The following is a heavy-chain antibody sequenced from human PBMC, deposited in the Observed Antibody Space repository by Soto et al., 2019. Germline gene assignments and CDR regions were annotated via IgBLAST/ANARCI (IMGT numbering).Heavy chain of an antibody. CDR1: GGSISSYY. Sequence: SETLSLTCTVSGGSISSYYWSWIRQPPGKGLEWIGYIYYSGSTNYNPSLKSRVTISVDTSKNQFSLKLSSVTAADTAVYYCAITTYYDILTGYYTPPDYWGQGTLVTVSS. J-gene: IGHJ4*02. CDR2: IYYSGST. V-gene: IGHV4-59*01. D-gene: IGHD3-9*01. CDR3: AITTYYDILTGYYTPPDY.